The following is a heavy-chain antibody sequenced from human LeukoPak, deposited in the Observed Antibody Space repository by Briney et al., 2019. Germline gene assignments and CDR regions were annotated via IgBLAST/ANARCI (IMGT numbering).Heavy chain of an antibody. V-gene: IGHV4-34*01. CDR3: ARGGFYCGGDCYVDY. CDR2: INHSGST. Sequence: SETLSLTCAVYGGSFSPYFWSWIRQPPGEGLEWMGEINHSGSTNYNPSLKSRVTISVDTSKNQFSLKLSSVTAADTAVYYCARGGFYCGGDCYVDYWGQGTLVTVSS. CDR1: GGSFSPYF. J-gene: IGHJ4*02. D-gene: IGHD2-21*02.